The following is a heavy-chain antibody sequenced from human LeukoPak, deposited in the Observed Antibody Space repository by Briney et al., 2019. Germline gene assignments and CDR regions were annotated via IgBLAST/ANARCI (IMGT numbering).Heavy chain of an antibody. V-gene: IGHV3-23*01. CDR1: GFTFSSDA. D-gene: IGHD2-2*01. J-gene: IGHJ4*02. CDR2: ISASGGNT. CDR3: AKVGPGTADYFDY. Sequence: PGGSLRLSCTASGFTFSSDAMSWVRQAPGKGLEWVSAISASGGNTNYADSVKGRFTISRDNSKNTVYLQMNNLRAEDTAVYYCAKVGPGTADYFDYWGQGTLVTVSS.